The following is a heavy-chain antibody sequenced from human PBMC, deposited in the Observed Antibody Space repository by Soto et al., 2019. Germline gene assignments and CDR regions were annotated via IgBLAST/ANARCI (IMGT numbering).Heavy chain of an antibody. D-gene: IGHD6-13*01. Sequence: QVQLVQSGAEVKKPGASVKVSCKASGYSFTSYGFSWVRQAPGQGLEWMGWISAYNGNTNYAQKVQGRVTMTTDTPTSTAYLELRSLRSDDTAVYYCARGPLGSSWRMVDYWGQGTLVTVSS. CDR2: ISAYNGNT. J-gene: IGHJ4*02. V-gene: IGHV1-18*01. CDR3: ARGPLGSSWRMVDY. CDR1: GYSFTSYG.